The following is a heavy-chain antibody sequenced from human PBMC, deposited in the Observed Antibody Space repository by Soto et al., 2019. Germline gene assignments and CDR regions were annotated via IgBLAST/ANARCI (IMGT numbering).Heavy chain of an antibody. CDR3: ARVYGSGSYQADY. CDR1: GFTFSSYS. J-gene: IGHJ4*02. CDR2: ISSSSSYI. D-gene: IGHD3-10*01. Sequence: EVQLVESGGGLVKPGGSLRLSCEASGFTFSSYSMNWVRQAPGKGLEWVSSISSSSSYIYYADSVKGRFTISRDNAKNSLYLQMNSLRAEDTAVYYCARVYGSGSYQADYWGQGTLVTVSS. V-gene: IGHV3-21*01.